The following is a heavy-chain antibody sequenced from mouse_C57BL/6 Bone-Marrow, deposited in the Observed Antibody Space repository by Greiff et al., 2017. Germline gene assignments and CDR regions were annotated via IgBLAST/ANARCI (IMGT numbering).Heavy chain of an antibody. CDR3: AILLLRGY. D-gene: IGHD1-1*01. J-gene: IGHJ2*01. CDR1: GYTFTSYW. V-gene: IGHV1-7*01. CDR2: INPSSGYT. Sequence: QVQLQQSGAELAKPGASVKLSCKASGYTFTSYWMHWVKQRPGQGLEWIGYINPSSGYTKSNQKFKYKATLTADKSSSTAYMQLSSLTYEDSAVYYCAILLLRGYWGQGTTLTVSS.